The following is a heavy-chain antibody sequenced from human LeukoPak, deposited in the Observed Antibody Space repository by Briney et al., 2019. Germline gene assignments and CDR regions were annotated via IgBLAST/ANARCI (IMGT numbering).Heavy chain of an antibody. Sequence: GGSLRLSCAASGFTFSSYAMSWVRQAPGKGLEWVSVIYSGGSTYYADSVKGRFTISRDNSKNTLYLQMNSLRAEDTAVYYCARDYYDSSGYGDYWGQGTLVTVSS. CDR2: IYSGGST. J-gene: IGHJ4*02. CDR3: ARDYYDSSGYGDY. V-gene: IGHV3-66*01. CDR1: GFTFSSYA. D-gene: IGHD3-22*01.